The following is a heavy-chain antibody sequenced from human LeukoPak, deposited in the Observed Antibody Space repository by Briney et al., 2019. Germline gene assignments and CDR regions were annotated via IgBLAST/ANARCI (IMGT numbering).Heavy chain of an antibody. V-gene: IGHV3-23*01. CDR3: ARDAVLRYFDWLVPWFDP. Sequence: TGGSLRLSCAASGFTFNNYAMSWLRQAPGKGLEWVSAISGGGVSTYYADSVKGRFSVSRDNSKNTLYLQMNSLRAEDTAVYYCARDAVLRYFDWLVPWFDPWCQGTLVTASS. D-gene: IGHD3-9*01. CDR2: ISGGGVST. J-gene: IGHJ5*02. CDR1: GFTFNNYA.